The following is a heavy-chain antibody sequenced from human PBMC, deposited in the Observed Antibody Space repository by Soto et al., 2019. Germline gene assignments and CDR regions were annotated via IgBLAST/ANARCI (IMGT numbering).Heavy chain of an antibody. J-gene: IGHJ5*02. CDR2: IRTKAFGETT. CDR3: TIIGVRTTNWFDP. Sequence: GGSLRLSCTASGFTFGDYAMSWFRQAPGKGLEWVGYIRTKAFGETTDYAASVKGRFTISRDDSKSIAYLQMNNPKTEDTAVYYCTIIGVRTTNWFDPWGQGTLVTVSS. D-gene: IGHD1-1*01. V-gene: IGHV3-49*03. CDR1: GFTFGDYA.